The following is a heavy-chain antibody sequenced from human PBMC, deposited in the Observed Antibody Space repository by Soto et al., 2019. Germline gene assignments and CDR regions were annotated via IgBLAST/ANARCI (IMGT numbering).Heavy chain of an antibody. Sequence: QVQLVESGGGFVKPGGSLRLSCAASGFIFSDYYMSWIRQAPGKGLEWVSYISGSGSIVYYADSMKGRFTISRDNAKNSVYLQMNSLRVDDTAVYYCARDRGLYYYGSGSPSDLWGQGVLVTVSS. CDR1: GFIFSDYY. CDR3: ARDRGLYYYGSGSPSDL. V-gene: IGHV3-11*01. J-gene: IGHJ5*02. D-gene: IGHD3-10*01. CDR2: ISGSGSIV.